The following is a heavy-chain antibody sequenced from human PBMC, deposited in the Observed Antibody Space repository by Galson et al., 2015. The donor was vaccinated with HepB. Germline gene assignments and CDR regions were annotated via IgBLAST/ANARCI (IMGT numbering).Heavy chain of an antibody. D-gene: IGHD3-10*01. CDR1: GYTFTSYA. Sequence: SVKVSCKASGYTFTSYAMHWVRQAPGQRLEWMGWINAGNGNTKYSQKFQGRVTITRDTSASTAYMELSSLRSEDTAVYYCARWWTYYYGSGSYSDLQLGFDPWGQGTLVTVSS. CDR2: INAGNGNT. V-gene: IGHV1-3*01. J-gene: IGHJ5*02. CDR3: ARWWTYYYGSGSYSDLQLGFDP.